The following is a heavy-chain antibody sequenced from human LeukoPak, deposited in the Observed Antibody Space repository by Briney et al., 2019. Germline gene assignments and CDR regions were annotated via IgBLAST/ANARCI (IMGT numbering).Heavy chain of an antibody. D-gene: IGHD2-2*01. CDR1: GGTFSSYA. Sequence: ASVKVSCKASGGTFSSYAISWVRQAPGQGLEWMGGIIPIFGTANYAQKFQGRVTITADESTSTAYMELSSLRSEDTAVYYCARSGVVPAATWFDPWGQGTLVTVSS. CDR3: ARSGVVPAATWFDP. V-gene: IGHV1-69*13. J-gene: IGHJ5*02. CDR2: IIPIFGTA.